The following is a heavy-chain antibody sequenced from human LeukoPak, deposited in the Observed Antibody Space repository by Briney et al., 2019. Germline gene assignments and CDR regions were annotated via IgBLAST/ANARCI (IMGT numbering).Heavy chain of an antibody. CDR2: IYYSGTT. D-gene: IGHD3-9*01. Sequence: SQTLSLTCTVSGGSISRGGYYWSWIRQHPGKGLEWIGYIYYSGTTYYNPSLKSRVTISVDTSKNQFSLKLSSVTAADTAVYYCARGSYDILTGPYFDYWGQGTLVTVSS. J-gene: IGHJ4*02. CDR1: GGSISRGGYY. CDR3: ARGSYDILTGPYFDY. V-gene: IGHV4-31*03.